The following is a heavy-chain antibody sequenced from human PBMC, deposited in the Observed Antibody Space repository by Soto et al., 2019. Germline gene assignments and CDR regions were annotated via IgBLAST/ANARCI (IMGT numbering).Heavy chain of an antibody. CDR3: ARDGYCSSTSCYTGYYYYGMDV. D-gene: IGHD2-2*02. Sequence: ASVKVSCKASGYTFTSYGISWVRQAPGQGLEWMGWISAYNGNTNYAQKLQGRVTMTTDTSTSTAYMELRSLRSDDTAVYYCARDGYCSSTSCYTGYYYYGMDVWCQGTTVTVSS. J-gene: IGHJ6*02. CDR1: GYTFTSYG. V-gene: IGHV1-18*01. CDR2: ISAYNGNT.